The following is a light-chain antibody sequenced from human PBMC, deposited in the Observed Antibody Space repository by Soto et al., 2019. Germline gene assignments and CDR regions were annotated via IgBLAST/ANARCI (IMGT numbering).Light chain of an antibody. Sequence: EIVLTPSPGTLSFSPGERAPLSCRASQSVSSIYLGWYQQKPGQAPRLLMYGASSRATGIPERFSGSGSGTDFTLTISRLEPEDFAVYYCQQYGSSPRTFGQGTKVDIK. CDR3: QQYGSSPRT. CDR1: QSVSSIY. V-gene: IGKV3-20*01. CDR2: GAS. J-gene: IGKJ1*01.